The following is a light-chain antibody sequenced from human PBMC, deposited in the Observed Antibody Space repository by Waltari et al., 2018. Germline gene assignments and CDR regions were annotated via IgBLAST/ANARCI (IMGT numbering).Light chain of an antibody. Sequence: DIQMTQAPSSLSAYAGDRVTITCQASHDINKNLNWFQQKPGEAPKVLIFDASNLRTGVPLRFSESGSGTHFTFTIASLQPEDVATYYCQQYRAVPLTFGGGTKVEIK. CDR1: HDINKN. CDR2: DAS. V-gene: IGKV1-33*01. CDR3: QQYRAVPLT. J-gene: IGKJ4*01.